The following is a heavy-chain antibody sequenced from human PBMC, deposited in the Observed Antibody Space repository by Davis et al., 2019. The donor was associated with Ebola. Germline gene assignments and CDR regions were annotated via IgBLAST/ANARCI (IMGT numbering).Heavy chain of an antibody. Sequence: ASVKVSCKASGYTFTSYGISWVRQAPGQGLEWMGWIIAYNGNTNYAQKLQGRVTITTDTSTSTAYMELRSLRSDDTAVYYCARLTYYDFWSGYYYGMDVWGQGTTVTVSS. V-gene: IGHV1-18*01. CDR2: IIAYNGNT. CDR3: ARLTYYDFWSGYYYGMDV. CDR1: GYTFTSYG. J-gene: IGHJ6*02. D-gene: IGHD3-3*01.